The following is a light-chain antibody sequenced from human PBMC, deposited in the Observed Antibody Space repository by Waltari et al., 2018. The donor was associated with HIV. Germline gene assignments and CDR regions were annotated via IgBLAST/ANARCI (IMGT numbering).Light chain of an antibody. CDR1: QTISNS. V-gene: IGKV1-39*01. CDR3: QQSYGTPLT. J-gene: IGKJ4*01. CDR2: TAS. Sequence: DIRMTQSPSSLSASIGDRVTITCRASQTISNSLNWYQQTPGQAPKLLIYTASRLQSGVPSGFSGSSSGTDFTLTISSLQPDDFATYYCQQSYGTPLTFGGGTRVELK.